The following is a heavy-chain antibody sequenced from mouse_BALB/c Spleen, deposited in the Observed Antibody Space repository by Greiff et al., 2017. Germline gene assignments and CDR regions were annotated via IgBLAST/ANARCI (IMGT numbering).Heavy chain of an antibody. J-gene: IGHJ4*01. V-gene: IGHV2-2*02. CDR2: IWSGGST. CDR3: ARNWGYEAIDY. CDR1: GFSLTSYG. D-gene: IGHD2-14*01. Sequence: VMLVESGPGLVQPSQSLSITCTVSGFSLTSYGVHWVRQSPGKGLEWLGVIWSGGSTDYNAAFISRLSISKDNSKSQVFFKMNSLQANDTAIYYCARNWGYEAIDYWGQGTSVTVSA.